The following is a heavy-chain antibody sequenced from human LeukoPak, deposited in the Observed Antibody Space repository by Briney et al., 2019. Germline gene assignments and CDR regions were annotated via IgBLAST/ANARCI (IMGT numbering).Heavy chain of an antibody. V-gene: IGHV3-21*01. CDR1: GFTFGSYS. Sequence: GGSLRLSCAASGFTFGSYSMNWVRQAPGKGLEWVSSISSSSSYIYYADSVKGRFTISRDNAKNSLYLQMNSLRAEDTAVYYCASQYSSGWYRTDYWGQGTLVTVSS. CDR2: ISSSSSYI. J-gene: IGHJ4*02. CDR3: ASQYSSGWYRTDY. D-gene: IGHD6-19*01.